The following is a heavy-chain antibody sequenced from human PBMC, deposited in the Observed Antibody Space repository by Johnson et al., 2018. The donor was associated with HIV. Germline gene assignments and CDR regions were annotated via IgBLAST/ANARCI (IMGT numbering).Heavy chain of an antibody. CDR3: ARGRVSMKVVDLRGGGFDF. J-gene: IGHJ3*01. CDR2: ISFDGTTK. Sequence: QMLLVESGGGVVQPGTSMRLSCVVSGLNFSDYSMHWVRQTPGKGLEWVAVISFDGTTKYYADSVKGRFTISRDNSNNTLYLQMNSLRVEDTALYLCARGRVSMKVVDLRGGGFDFWGQGTKVTVSS. CDR1: GLNFSDYS. D-gene: IGHD3-22*01. V-gene: IGHV3-30*04.